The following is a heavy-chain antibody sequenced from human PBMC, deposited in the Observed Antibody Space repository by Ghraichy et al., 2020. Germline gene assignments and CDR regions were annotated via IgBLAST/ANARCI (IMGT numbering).Heavy chain of an antibody. CDR3: ARDGAVFSDMGYYFDY. J-gene: IGHJ4*02. Sequence: GGSLRLSCAASGFTFSSYGMHWVRQAPGKGLEWVAVIWYDGSNKYYADSVKGRFTISRDNSKNTLYLQMNSLRAEDTAVYYCARDGAVFSDMGYYFDYWGQETLVTVSS. D-gene: IGHD3-9*01. CDR2: IWYDGSNK. CDR1: GFTFSSYG. V-gene: IGHV3-33*01.